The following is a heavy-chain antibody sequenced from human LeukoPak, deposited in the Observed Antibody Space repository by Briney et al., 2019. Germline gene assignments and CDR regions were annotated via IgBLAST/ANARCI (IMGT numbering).Heavy chain of an antibody. J-gene: IGHJ6*03. V-gene: IGHV4-61*02. CDR1: GGSISSGSYY. D-gene: IGHD6-6*01. CDR3: ASEPSIAARNYYYYHMDV. CDR2: IYTSGST. Sequence: SETLSLTCTVSGGSISSGSYYWSWIRQPAGKGLEWIGRIYTSGSTNYNPSLKSRVTISVDTSKNQFSLKLSSVTAADTAVYYCASEPSIAARNYYYYHMDVWGKGTTVTVSS.